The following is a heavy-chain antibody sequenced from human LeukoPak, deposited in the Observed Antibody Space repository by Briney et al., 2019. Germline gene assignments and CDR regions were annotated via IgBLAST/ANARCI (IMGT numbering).Heavy chain of an antibody. CDR1: GYSFTNYW. V-gene: IGHV5-51*01. Sequence: GESLKISCKGSGYSFTNYWIGWVPQMPGKGLEGMGIIYSGDSATRYSPSFQGQVTISADKSISTAYLQWSSLKASDTAMYYCARGITMATMYFDAWDQGTLVTVS. J-gene: IGHJ4*02. CDR3: ARGITMATMYFDA. D-gene: IGHD5-24*01. CDR2: IYSGDSAT.